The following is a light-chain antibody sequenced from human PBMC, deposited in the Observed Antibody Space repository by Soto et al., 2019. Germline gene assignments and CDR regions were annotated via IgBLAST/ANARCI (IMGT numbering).Light chain of an antibody. CDR3: QQYGSSPRT. J-gene: IGKJ1*01. CDR2: GAS. Sequence: EIVMTQSPATLSVSPGERATLSCRASQSVSSSYLAWYQQKPGQAPRLLFYGASSRATGIPDRFSGSGSGTDFTLTISRLEPEDFAVYYCQQYGSSPRTFGQGTKVDIK. V-gene: IGKV3-20*01. CDR1: QSVSSSY.